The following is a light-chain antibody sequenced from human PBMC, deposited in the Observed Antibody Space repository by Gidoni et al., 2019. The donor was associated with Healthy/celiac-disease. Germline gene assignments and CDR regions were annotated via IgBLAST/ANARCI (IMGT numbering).Light chain of an antibody. J-gene: IGKJ1*01. CDR3: QQYGSSTWT. V-gene: IGKV3-20*01. CDR2: GAS. Sequence: EIVLTQSPGTLSLSPGERATLSCRASQSVSSSYLAWYQQKPGQAPRLLIYGASSRATGIPDRFSGSGSGTDFTLTISRLEPEDFAVYYCQQYGSSTWTFXQXTKLEIK. CDR1: QSVSSSY.